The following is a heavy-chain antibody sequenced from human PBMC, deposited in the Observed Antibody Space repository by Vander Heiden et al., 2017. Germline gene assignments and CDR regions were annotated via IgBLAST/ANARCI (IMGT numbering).Heavy chain of an antibody. CDR1: GFTFGSYG. J-gene: IGHJ5*02. CDR2: IWYDGSNK. Sequence: QVQLVESGGGVVQPGRSLRLSCAASGFTFGSYGMHWVRQAPGKGLEWVAVIWYDGSNKYYADSVKGRFTISRDNSKNTLYLQMNSLRAEDTAVYYCARGSEWLRLWDWFDPWGQGTLVTVSS. D-gene: IGHD5-12*01. CDR3: ARGSEWLRLWDWFDP. V-gene: IGHV3-33*01.